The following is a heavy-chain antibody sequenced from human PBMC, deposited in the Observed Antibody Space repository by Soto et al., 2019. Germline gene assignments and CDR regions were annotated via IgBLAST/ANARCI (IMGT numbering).Heavy chain of an antibody. J-gene: IGHJ1*01. D-gene: IGHD4-17*01. V-gene: IGHV1-69*02. Sequence: QVQLVQSGAEVQKPGSSVKVSCKASGGTFSSYTISWVRQAPGQGLEWMGRIIPILGIANYAQKFQGRVTITADKSTSTAYMELSSLRSEDTAVYYCARGPPFYGDRDLEYFQHWGQGTLVTVSS. CDR1: GGTFSSYT. CDR3: ARGPPFYGDRDLEYFQH. CDR2: IIPILGIA.